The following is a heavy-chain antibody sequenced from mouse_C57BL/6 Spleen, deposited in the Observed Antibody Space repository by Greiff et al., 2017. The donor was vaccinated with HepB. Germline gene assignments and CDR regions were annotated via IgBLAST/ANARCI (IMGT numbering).Heavy chain of an antibody. J-gene: IGHJ4*01. CDR2: INPYNGGT. CDR3: ARGANYGSSPYAMDY. CDR1: GYTFTDYY. V-gene: IGHV1-19*01. D-gene: IGHD1-1*01. Sequence: EVQLQQSGPVLVKPGASVKMSCKASGYTFTDYYMNWVKQSHGKSLEWIGVINPYNGGTSYNQKVKGKATLTVDKSSSTAYMELNSLPSEDSAVYYCARGANYGSSPYAMDYWGQGTSVTVSS.